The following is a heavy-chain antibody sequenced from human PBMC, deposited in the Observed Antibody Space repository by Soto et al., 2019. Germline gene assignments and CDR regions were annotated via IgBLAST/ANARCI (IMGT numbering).Heavy chain of an antibody. CDR2: ISSSSSYI. CDR1: GFTFSSYS. J-gene: IGHJ4*02. V-gene: IGHV3-21*01. Sequence: EVQLVESGGGLVKPGGSLRLSCAASGFTFSSYSMNWVRQAPGKGLEWVSSISSSSSYIYYADSVKGRFTISRDNAKNSLYLQMNSLRDEDTAVYYCATQATVTNPPFDYWGQGTLVTVSS. D-gene: IGHD4-17*01. CDR3: ATQATVTNPPFDY.